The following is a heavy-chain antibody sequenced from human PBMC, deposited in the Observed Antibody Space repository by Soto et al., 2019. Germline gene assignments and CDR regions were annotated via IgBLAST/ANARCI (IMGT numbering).Heavy chain of an antibody. CDR1: GFTFSNVW. D-gene: IGHD2-15*01. Sequence: EVQLVESGGGLVKPGGSLSLSCAASGFTFSNVWMSWVRQAPGKGLEWVGSIKRRADGGTTHYATPVRGRFTVSRDDSKNTLYLKMNSLKTEDTAVYYCTAGYCSGGSCYSVVYWGQGTLVTVSS. CDR3: TAGYCSGGSCYSVVY. V-gene: IGHV3-15*01. J-gene: IGHJ4*02. CDR2: IKRRADGGTT.